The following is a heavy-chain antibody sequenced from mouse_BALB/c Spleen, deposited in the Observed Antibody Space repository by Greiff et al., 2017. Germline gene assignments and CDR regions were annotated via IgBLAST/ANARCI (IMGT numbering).Heavy chain of an antibody. J-gene: IGHJ4*01. V-gene: IGHV1-9*01. D-gene: IGHD2-3*01. CDR1: GYTFSSYW. CDR3: ARGYYVSAMDY. CDR2: ILPGSGST. Sequence: QVQLKQSGAELMKPGASVKISCKATGYTFSSYWIEWVKQRPGHGLEWIGEILPGSGSTNYNEKFKGKATFTADTSSNTAYMQLSSLTSEDSAVYYCARGYYVSAMDYWGQGTSVTVSS.